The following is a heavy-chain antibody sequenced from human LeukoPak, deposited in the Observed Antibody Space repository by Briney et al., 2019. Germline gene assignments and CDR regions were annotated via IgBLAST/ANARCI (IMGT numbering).Heavy chain of an antibody. J-gene: IGHJ4*02. CDR3: ARVGHIAAAGTYDY. CDR1: GGSISPYY. Sequence: SETLSLTCTVSGGSISPYYWSWVRQPPGKGLEWIGSIYYSGSTNCNPSLESRVTISVDTSNNQFSLKLTSVTAADTAVYYCARVGHIAAAGTYDYWGQGTLVTVSS. D-gene: IGHD6-13*01. V-gene: IGHV4-59*08. CDR2: IYYSGST.